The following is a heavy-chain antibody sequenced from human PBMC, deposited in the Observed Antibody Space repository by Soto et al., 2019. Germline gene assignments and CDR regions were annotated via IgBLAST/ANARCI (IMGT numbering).Heavy chain of an antibody. CDR2: MNPNSGNT. CDR3: ARVRQLSTIFGVVPSHLGY. Sequence: VKSYGKRVGYGFCSYDLNCLRYKNGQVLLWMGWMNPNSGNTGYAQKFQGRVTMTRNTSISTAYMELSSLRSEDTAVYYCARVRQLSTIFGVVPSHLGYWGQGTLVTVSS. CDR1: GYGFCSYD. D-gene: IGHD3-3*01. V-gene: IGHV1-8*01. J-gene: IGHJ4*02.